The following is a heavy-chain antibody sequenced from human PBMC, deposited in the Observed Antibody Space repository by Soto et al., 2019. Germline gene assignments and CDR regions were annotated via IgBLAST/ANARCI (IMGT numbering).Heavy chain of an antibody. V-gene: IGHV5-51*01. D-gene: IGHD3-3*01. J-gene: IGHJ3*02. CDR2: IYPGDSDT. CDR1: GYSFTSYW. CDR3: ASSVQPAVDYDFWSVKPVGAFDI. Sequence: EVQLVQSGAEVKKPGESLKISCKGSGYSFTSYWIGWVRQMPGKGLEWMGIIYPGDSDTRYSPSFQGQVTISADKSISTAYLQWSSLKASDTAMYYCASSVQPAVDYDFWSVKPVGAFDIWGQGTMVTVSS.